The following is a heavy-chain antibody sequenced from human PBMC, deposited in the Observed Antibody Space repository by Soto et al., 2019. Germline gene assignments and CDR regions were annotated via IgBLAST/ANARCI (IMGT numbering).Heavy chain of an antibody. CDR1: GYFLTALS. Sequence: ASVKVSCKVSGYFLTALSIHWVRQAPGKGLEWMGGFDREDGETIYAQKFQGRVTMTEDTSTDSDYMELSSLTSEDTAIYYCAHGEGIVKSIVYFDSWGQGTLVTISS. J-gene: IGHJ4*02. CDR2: FDREDGET. D-gene: IGHD1-26*01. CDR3: AHGEGIVKSIVYFDS. V-gene: IGHV1-24*01.